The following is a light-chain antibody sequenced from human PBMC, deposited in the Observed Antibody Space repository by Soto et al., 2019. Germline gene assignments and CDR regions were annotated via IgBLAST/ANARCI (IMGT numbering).Light chain of an antibody. CDR2: VND. CDR1: DSNIGKNS. CDR3: QSYDSSLRVV. J-gene: IGLJ3*02. Sequence: QSVLTQPPSASGTPGQRVTISCSGSDSNIGKNSVNWHQQLPQTAPKLLIYVNDQRPSGVPDRFSGSKSGTSASLAISGLQSEDEADYYCQSYDSSLRVVFGGGTKLTVL. V-gene: IGLV1-44*01.